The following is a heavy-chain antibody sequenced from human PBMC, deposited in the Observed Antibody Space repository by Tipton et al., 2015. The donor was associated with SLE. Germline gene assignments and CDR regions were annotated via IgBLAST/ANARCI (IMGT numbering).Heavy chain of an antibody. CDR2: IYTSGST. J-gene: IGHJ3*02. Sequence: LRLSCTVSGGSISSGSYYWSWIRQPAGKGLEWIGRIYTSGSTNYNPSLKSRVTISVDTSKNQFSLKLSSVTAADTAVYYCARWVLRPARPFDIWGQGTMVTISS. D-gene: IGHD1-26*01. CDR3: ARWVLRPARPFDI. CDR1: GGSISSGSYY. V-gene: IGHV4-61*02.